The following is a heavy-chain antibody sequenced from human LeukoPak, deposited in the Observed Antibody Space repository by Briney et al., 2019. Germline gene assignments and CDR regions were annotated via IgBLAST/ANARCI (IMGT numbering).Heavy chain of an antibody. D-gene: IGHD3-22*01. J-gene: IGHJ2*01. Sequence: PSETLSLTCAVYGGSFSGYYWSWIRQPPGKGLEWIGEMNHSGSTNYNPSLKSRVTISGDTSKNQFSLKLSSVTAADTAVYYCARDLPYYDSSGYNYWYFDLWGRGTLVTVSS. CDR1: GGSFSGYY. V-gene: IGHV4-34*01. CDR2: MNHSGST. CDR3: ARDLPYYDSSGYNYWYFDL.